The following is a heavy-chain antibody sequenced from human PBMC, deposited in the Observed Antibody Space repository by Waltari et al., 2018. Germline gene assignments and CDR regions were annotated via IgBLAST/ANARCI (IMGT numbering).Heavy chain of an antibody. CDR2: IIPIFGTA. J-gene: IGHJ4*02. D-gene: IGHD6-13*01. V-gene: IGHV1-69*05. CDR3: ARDHESSSWTPGY. CDR1: GATFSSNA. Sequence: QVQLVQSGAEVKKPGSPVRVSCKASGATFSSNAISWVRRGPGQGLEWLGGIIPIFGTANYAQKFQGRVTITTDESTSTAYMELSSLRSEDTAVYYCARDHESSSWTPGYWGQGTLVTVSS.